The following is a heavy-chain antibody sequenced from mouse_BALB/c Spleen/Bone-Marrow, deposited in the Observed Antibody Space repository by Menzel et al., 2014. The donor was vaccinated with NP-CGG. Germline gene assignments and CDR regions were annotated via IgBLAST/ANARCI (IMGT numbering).Heavy chain of an antibody. CDR1: GYTFTSYV. V-gene: IGHV1-14*01. CDR3: XXXXXXAMDX. Sequence: EVQLQQSGPELVKPGASVKMSCKASGYTFTSYVMHXVKQKPGQGLEWIXYIIPSXXXTKYNEKFKGKATLTSDKSSSTAYMELSXLXSXDXXXXXXXXXXXXAMDXWGXGTSVTVSS. CDR2: IIPSXXXT. J-gene: IGHJ4*01.